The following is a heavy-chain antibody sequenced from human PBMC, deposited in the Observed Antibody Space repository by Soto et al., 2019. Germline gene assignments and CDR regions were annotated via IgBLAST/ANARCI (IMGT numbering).Heavy chain of an antibody. Sequence: QLVESGGGLVKPGGSLRLSCVASGFPFSSFSLNWIRQAPGKCLEWVSSIGRVSTYIYYADSVRGRCTVSRANAKNSVYLQMNGLTAEDSGIYYCARVTAGSGSYQIDLWRQGTLVTVSS. J-gene: IGHJ4*02. CDR3: ARVTAGSGSYQIDL. CDR2: IGRVSTYI. D-gene: IGHD3-10*01. V-gene: IGHV3-21*02. CDR1: GFPFSSFS.